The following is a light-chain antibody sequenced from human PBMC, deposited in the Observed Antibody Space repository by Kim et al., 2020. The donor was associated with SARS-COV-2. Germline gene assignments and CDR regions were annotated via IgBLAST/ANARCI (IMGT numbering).Light chain of an antibody. Sequence: ETVMTQSPATLSVSPGERATLSCRASQSVSSNLAWYQQKPGQAPRLLIYGASTRATGIPARFSGSGSGTEFTLTISSLQSEDFAVYYWQQYKNWFTFGQGTKLDIK. J-gene: IGKJ1*01. CDR1: QSVSSN. V-gene: IGKV3-15*01. CDR3: QQYKNWFT. CDR2: GAS.